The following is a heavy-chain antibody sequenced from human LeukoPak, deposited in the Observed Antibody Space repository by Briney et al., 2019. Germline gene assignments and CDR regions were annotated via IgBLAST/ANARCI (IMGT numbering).Heavy chain of an antibody. D-gene: IGHD6-19*01. CDR3: AGSSGWPRDWFDP. Sequence: SETLSLTCTVSGGSISSYYWSWIRQPPGKGLEWIGYIYYSGSTNYNPSLKSRVTISVDTSKNQFSLKLSSVTAADTAVYYCAGSSGWPRDWFDPWGQGTLVTVSS. CDR1: GGSISSYY. CDR2: IYYSGST. J-gene: IGHJ5*02. V-gene: IGHV4-59*08.